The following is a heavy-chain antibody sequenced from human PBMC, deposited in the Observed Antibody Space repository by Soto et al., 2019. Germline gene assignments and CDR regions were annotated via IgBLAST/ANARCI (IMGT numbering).Heavy chain of an antibody. V-gene: IGHV3-30*18. CDR2: ISYDGSNK. CDR1: GFTFSSYA. D-gene: IGHD2-2*01. CDR3: AKDTQKDPPLYWFDS. Sequence: GGSLRLSCAASGFTFSSYAMHWVRQAPGKGLEWVAVISYDGSNKYYADSVKGRFSISRDNSKNTLYLRMDSLRAEDTAVYYCAKDTQKDPPLYWFDSWGQGTLVTVSS. J-gene: IGHJ5*01.